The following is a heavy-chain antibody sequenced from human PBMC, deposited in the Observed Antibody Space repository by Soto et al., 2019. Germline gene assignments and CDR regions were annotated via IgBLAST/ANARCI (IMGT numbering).Heavy chain of an antibody. Sequence: SGPTLVNPTQTLTLTCTFSGFSLSTSGVGVGWIRQPPGKALEWLALIYWHGDKRYSPSLNSRLTITKDTSKNKVVLTMTDMDPVDRATYYCPHSARYYDDLPGQYCPLNFDYWGLGTLVTVTS. CDR3: PHSARYYDDLPGQYCPLNFDY. CDR2: IYWHGDK. D-gene: IGHD3-9*01. J-gene: IGHJ4*02. CDR1: GFSLSTSGVG. V-gene: IGHV2-5*01.